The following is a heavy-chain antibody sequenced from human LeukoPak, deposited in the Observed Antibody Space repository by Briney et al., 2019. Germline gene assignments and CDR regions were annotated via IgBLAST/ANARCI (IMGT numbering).Heavy chain of an antibody. CDR1: GGSFSGYY. CDR2: INHSGST. V-gene: IGHV4-34*01. D-gene: IGHD6-13*01. J-gene: IGHJ6*02. CDR3: ARGRLLNDSSSWYVLYYYYGMDV. Sequence: PSETLSLTCAVYGGSFSGYYWSWIRQPPGKGLEWSGEINHSGSTNYNPSLKSRVTISVDTSKNQFSLKLSSVTAADTAVYYCARGRLLNDSSSWYVLYYYYGMDVWGQGTTVTVSS.